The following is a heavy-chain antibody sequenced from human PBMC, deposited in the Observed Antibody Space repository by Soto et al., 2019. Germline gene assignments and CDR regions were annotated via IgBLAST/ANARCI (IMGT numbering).Heavy chain of an antibody. J-gene: IGHJ4*02. CDR3: ARLGCSSWSPHYYFDY. D-gene: IGHD2-2*01. CDR2: ITASGDDT. CDR1: GFTFNNYA. V-gene: IGHV3-23*01. Sequence: EVQLLESGGGLVQPGGSLRISCAASGFTFNNYAMGCVRPAPGTGLEWFSAITASGDDTYYIDSVKGRFTIARDNSKSTLSLQLTSLRAEATAIDYCARLGCSSWSPHYYFDYWGQGDPCTVS.